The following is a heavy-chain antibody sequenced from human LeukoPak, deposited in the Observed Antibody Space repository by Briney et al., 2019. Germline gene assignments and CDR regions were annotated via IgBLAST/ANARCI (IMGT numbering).Heavy chain of an antibody. CDR1: GYTFTGYY. Sequence: ASVKVSCKASGYTFTGYYMHWVRQSPGQRLEWLGWINLNSGVTNYAHKLQGRVTMTRDTSISTAYMELSRLRSDDTAVYYCARGARIAVAVTGRFDYWGQGTLVTVSS. CDR3: ARGARIAVAVTGRFDY. V-gene: IGHV1-2*07. J-gene: IGHJ4*02. CDR2: INLNSGVT. D-gene: IGHD6-19*01.